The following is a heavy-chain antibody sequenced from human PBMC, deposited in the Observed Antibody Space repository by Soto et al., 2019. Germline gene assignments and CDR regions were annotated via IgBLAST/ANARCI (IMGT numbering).Heavy chain of an antibody. CDR3: ARDSIAAPNWFDP. D-gene: IGHD2-21*01. V-gene: IGHV3-48*03. CDR2: ISSSGSKT. Sequence: DVQLVESGGGMVQPGGSLRLSCAASGFTFRNFEMNWVRQVPGKGLEWLSYISSSGSKTFYAESVKGRFTISRDNTEDSLFLQMNNLRVEDTGIYFSARDSIAAPNWFDPWGQGTRVIVSS. CDR1: GFTFRNFE. J-gene: IGHJ5*02.